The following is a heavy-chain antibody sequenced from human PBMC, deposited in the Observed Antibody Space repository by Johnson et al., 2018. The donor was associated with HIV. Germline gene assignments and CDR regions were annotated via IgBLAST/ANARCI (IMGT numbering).Heavy chain of an antibody. CDR1: GFTFSTYG. Sequence: QEQLVESGGGVVQPGRSLRLSCAASGFTFSTYGMHWVRQAPGKGLEWLSVTYSDGDTYYADSVKGRFTTSRDNAKNTMYLQMNSLRTEDTAVYYCARGGLTAFDIWGQGTMVTVSS. V-gene: IGHV3-NL1*01. CDR3: ARGGLTAFDI. J-gene: IGHJ3*02. D-gene: IGHD5-12*01. CDR2: TYSDGDT.